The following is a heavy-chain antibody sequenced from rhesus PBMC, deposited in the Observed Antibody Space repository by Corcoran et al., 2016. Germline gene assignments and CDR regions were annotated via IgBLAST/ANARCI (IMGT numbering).Heavy chain of an antibody. CDR1: GFTFSSYW. J-gene: IGHJ6*01. CDR3: AKEDSSWSEGYGLDS. D-gene: IGHD6-13*01. V-gene: IGHV3S42*01. CDR2: IKSGGDST. Sequence: EVQLVESGGGLAKPGGSLRLSCAASGFTFSSYWRNWVRQTPGKGLEWISAIKSGGDSTYYADSVKGRFTISRDNSKNTLSLQMNSLRAEDTAVYYCAKEDSSWSEGYGLDSWGQGVVVTVSS.